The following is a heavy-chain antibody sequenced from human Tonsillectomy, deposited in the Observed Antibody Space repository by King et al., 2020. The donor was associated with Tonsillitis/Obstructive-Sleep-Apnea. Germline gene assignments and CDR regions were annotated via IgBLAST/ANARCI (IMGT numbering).Heavy chain of an antibody. CDR2: INHSGST. CDR3: ARGGPAIYYYYYYMDV. J-gene: IGHJ6*03. V-gene: IGHV4-34*01. CDR1: GGSFSGYY. Sequence: VQLQQWGAGLLKPSETLSLTCAVYGGSFSGYYWSWIRQPPGKGLEWIGEINHSGSTNYNPSLKSRVTISVDTSKNQFSLKLSSVTAADTAVYYCARGGPAIYYYYYYMDVWGKGTTVTVSS. D-gene: IGHD2-2*02.